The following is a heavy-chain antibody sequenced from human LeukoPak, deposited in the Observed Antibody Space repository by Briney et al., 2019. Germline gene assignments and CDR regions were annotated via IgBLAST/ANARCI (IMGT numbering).Heavy chain of an antibody. CDR3: STDGDGYIEFGH. V-gene: IGHV3-15*07. Sequence: GGSLTLPCKASGYTYKKARMNGPRQATGKALEGVSCIKDKGDGELRGFAASVKGRFFISRDDSKNTVHLQMNSLRIEDTGIYYCSTDGDGYIEFGHWGQGILVSVSA. CDR2: IKDKGDGELR. J-gene: IGHJ4*02. D-gene: IGHD5-24*01. CDR1: GYTYKKAR.